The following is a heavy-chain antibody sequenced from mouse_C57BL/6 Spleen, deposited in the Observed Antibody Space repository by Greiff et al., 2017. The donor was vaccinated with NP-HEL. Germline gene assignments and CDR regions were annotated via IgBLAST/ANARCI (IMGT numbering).Heavy chain of an antibody. D-gene: IGHD1-1*01. V-gene: IGHV1-82*01. CDR2: IYPGDGDT. CDR1: GYAFSSSW. CDR3: AGSSHWYFDV. Sequence: VKLQESGPELVKPGASVKISCKASGYAFSSSWMNWVKQRPGKGLEWIGRIYPGDGDTNYNGKFKGKATLTADKSSSTAYMQLSSLTSEDSAVYFCAGSSHWYFDVWGTGTTVTVSS. J-gene: IGHJ1*03.